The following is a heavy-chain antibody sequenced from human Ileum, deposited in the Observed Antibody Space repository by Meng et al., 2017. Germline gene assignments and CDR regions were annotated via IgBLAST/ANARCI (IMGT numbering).Heavy chain of an antibody. CDR3: ATSGDNSGFYLGY. D-gene: IGHD3-22*01. J-gene: IGHJ4*02. Sequence: VMPSGPLSLTCAVSVDSIRYYNLWTGVRQATWKGLEWIGEIYHSGRTNYNPSLTSRVTMSVDKSKKQISLNLSSVTAADTAVYYCATSGDNSGFYLGYWGPGILVTVSS. CDR2: IYHSGRT. V-gene: IGHV4-4*02. CDR1: VDSIRYYNL.